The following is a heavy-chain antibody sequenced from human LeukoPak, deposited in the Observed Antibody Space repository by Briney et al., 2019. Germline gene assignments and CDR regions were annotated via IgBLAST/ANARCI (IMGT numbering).Heavy chain of an antibody. CDR3: ARGPHSLPAATFDY. Sequence: GGSLRLSCAASGFTFSSYSMNWVRQAPGKGLEWVSYISSSSSTIYYADSVKGRFTISRDNAKNSLYLQMNSLRAEDTAVYYCARGPHSLPAATFDYWGQGTLVTVSS. V-gene: IGHV3-48*04. CDR2: ISSSSSTI. D-gene: IGHD2-2*01. J-gene: IGHJ4*02. CDR1: GFTFSSYS.